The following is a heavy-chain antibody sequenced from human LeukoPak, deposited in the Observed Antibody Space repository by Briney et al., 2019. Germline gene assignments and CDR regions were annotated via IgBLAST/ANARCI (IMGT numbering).Heavy chain of an antibody. D-gene: IGHD3-16*01. CDR2: IYHSGST. CDR3: ASLFGGVTPFDY. J-gene: IGHJ4*02. V-gene: IGHV4-30-2*01. CDR1: GGSISSGGYS. Sequence: PSETLSLTCAVSGGSISSGGYSWSWIRQPPGKGLEWIGYIYHSGSTYYNPSLKSRVTISVDRSKNQFSLKLRSVTAADTAVYYCASLFGGVTPFDYWGQGTLVTVSS.